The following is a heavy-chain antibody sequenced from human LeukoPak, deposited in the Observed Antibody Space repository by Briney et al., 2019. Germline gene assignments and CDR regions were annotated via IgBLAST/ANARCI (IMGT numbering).Heavy chain of an antibody. D-gene: IGHD1-26*01. CDR3: ARDVGATPGYFDY. V-gene: IGHV4-61*10. CDR1: GGSISSGSYY. CDR2: IYHSGST. Sequence: ESSETLSLTCTVSGGSISSGSYYWSWIRQPAGKGLEWIGRIYHSGSTYYNPSLKSRVTISVDTSKNQFSLKLSSVTAADTAVYYCARDVGATPGYFDYWGQGTLVTVSS. J-gene: IGHJ4*02.